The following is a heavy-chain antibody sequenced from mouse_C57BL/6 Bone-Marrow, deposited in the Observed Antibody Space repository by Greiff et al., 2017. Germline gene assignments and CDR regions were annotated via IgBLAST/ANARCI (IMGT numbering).Heavy chain of an antibody. J-gene: IGHJ2*01. CDR3: ARYYYGRGLYVDY. V-gene: IGHV1-54*01. CDR2: INPGSGGT. D-gene: IGHD1-1*01. Sequence: VQLQQSGAELVRPGTSVKVSCKASGYAFTNYLIEWVKQRPGQGLEWIGVINPGSGGTNYNEKFKGKATLTADKSSSTAYMQLSSLTSEDSAVYFCARYYYGRGLYVDYWGQGTTLTVSS. CDR1: GYAFTNYL.